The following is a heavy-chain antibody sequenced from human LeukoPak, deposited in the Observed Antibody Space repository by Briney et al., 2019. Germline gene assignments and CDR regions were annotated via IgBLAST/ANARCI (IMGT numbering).Heavy chain of an antibody. D-gene: IGHD3-3*01. CDR1: GFTVSSNY. CDR2: IYSGGST. J-gene: IGHJ4*02. V-gene: IGHV3-66*01. Sequence: PGGSLRLSCAASGFTVSSNYMSWVRQAPGKGLEWVSVIYSGGSTYYADSVKGRFTISRDNSKNTLYLQMNSLRAEDTAVNYCARGPPRNDFWSGYYRGYYFDYWGQGTLVTVSS. CDR3: ARGPPRNDFWSGYYRGYYFDY.